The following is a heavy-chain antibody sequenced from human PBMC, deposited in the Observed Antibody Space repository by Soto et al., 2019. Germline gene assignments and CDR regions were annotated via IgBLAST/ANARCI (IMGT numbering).Heavy chain of an antibody. CDR1: GSTFTTYY. CDR2: INPSDNST. Sequence: ASVKVSCKASGSTFTTYYMHWVRQAPGQGLEWMGVINPSDNSTTYAQKFQGRVTMTRDMSTNTVYMELTSLRSEDTAVYYCARARGLFDPWGQGTLVTVSS. D-gene: IGHD3-10*01. J-gene: IGHJ5*02. V-gene: IGHV1-46*01. CDR3: ARARGLFDP.